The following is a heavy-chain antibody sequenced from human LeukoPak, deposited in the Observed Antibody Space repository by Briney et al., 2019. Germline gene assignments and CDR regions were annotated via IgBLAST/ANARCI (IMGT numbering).Heavy chain of an antibody. Sequence: GGSLRLSCAASGFTFSSYAIHWVRQDPGKGLEYVSAISSNGGSTYYANSVKGRFTISRDNSKNTLYLQMGSLRAEDMAVYYCARGSGSSYLYNWFDPWGQGTLVTVSS. CDR1: GFTFSSYA. CDR2: ISSNGGST. V-gene: IGHV3-64*01. CDR3: ARGSGSSYLYNWFDP. J-gene: IGHJ5*02. D-gene: IGHD1-26*01.